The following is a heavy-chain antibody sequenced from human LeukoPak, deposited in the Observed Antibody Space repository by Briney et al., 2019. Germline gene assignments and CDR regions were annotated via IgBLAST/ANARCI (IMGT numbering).Heavy chain of an antibody. Sequence: PGRSLRLSCAASGFTFSSYSMNWVRQAPGKGLEWVSSISSSSSYIYYADSVKGRFTISRDNAKNSLYLQMNSLRAEDTAVYYCARLEYSYGPNFDYWGQGTLVTVSS. CDR3: ARLEYSYGPNFDY. V-gene: IGHV3-21*01. CDR1: GFTFSSYS. CDR2: ISSSSSYI. J-gene: IGHJ4*02. D-gene: IGHD5-18*01.